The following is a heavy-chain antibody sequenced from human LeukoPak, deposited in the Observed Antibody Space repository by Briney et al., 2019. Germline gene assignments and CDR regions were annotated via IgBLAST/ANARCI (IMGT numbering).Heavy chain of an antibody. V-gene: IGHV4-34*01. Sequence: SETLSLTCAVYGGSFSGYYWSWIRQPPGKGLEWIGEINHSGSTNYNPSLKSRVTISVDTSKNQFSLKLSSVTAADTAVYYCARGFLGPRFDPWGQGTLVTVSS. J-gene: IGHJ5*02. D-gene: IGHD3-3*01. CDR2: INHSGST. CDR3: ARGFLGPRFDP. CDR1: GGSFSGYY.